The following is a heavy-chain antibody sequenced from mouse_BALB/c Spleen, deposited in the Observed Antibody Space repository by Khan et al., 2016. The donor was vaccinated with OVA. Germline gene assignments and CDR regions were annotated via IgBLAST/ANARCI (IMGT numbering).Heavy chain of an antibody. Sequence: QVQLQQPGAELVRPGASVKLSCKASGYTFTNYWINWVKQRPGQGLEWIGNVYPSDSYTNYTQKFKDKATLTVDKSSSTAYMQLSSPTSDDSAVYYCTREGFDGSSFAYWGQGTLVTVSA. V-gene: IGHV1-69*02. J-gene: IGHJ3*01. CDR3: TREGFDGSSFAY. CDR1: GYTFTNYW. D-gene: IGHD2-3*01. CDR2: VYPSDSYT.